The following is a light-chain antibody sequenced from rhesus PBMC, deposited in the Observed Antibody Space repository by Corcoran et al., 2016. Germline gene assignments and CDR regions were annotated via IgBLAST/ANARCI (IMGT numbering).Light chain of an antibody. CDR2: EAA. V-gene: IGKV1-25*01. CDR1: QDITND. Sequence: DIQMTQSPSSLSASVGDRVTITCRASQDITNDLAWYQQKPGETPKLLIYEAALLQSGIPSRFSGSGSGTDFTLTISSLQSEDFATYYCQPYYSTPITFGPRTKLDIK. J-gene: IGKJ3*01. CDR3: QPYYSTPIT.